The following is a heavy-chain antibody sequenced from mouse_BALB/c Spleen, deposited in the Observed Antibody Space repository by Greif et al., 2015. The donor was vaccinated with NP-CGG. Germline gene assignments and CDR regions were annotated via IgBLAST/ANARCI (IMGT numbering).Heavy chain of an antibody. CDR1: GYAFTNYL. CDR3: ARWTGTFDY. J-gene: IGHJ2*01. CDR2: INPGSGGT. D-gene: IGHD4-1*01. Sequence: QVQLQQSGAELVRPGTSVKVSCKASGYAFTNYLIEWVKQRPGQGLEWIGVINPGSGGTNYNEKFKGKATLTADKSSSTACTQLSSLTSDDSAVYFCARWTGTFDYWGQGTTLTVSS. V-gene: IGHV1-54*01.